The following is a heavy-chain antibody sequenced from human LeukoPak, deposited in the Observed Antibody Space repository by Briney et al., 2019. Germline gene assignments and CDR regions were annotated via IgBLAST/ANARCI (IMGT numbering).Heavy chain of an antibody. CDR3: ASGYSYGEDFDY. J-gene: IGHJ4*02. Sequence: PVKVSCKASGGTFSSYAISWVRQAPGQGLEWMGGIIPIFGTANYAQKFQGRVTITADESTSTAYMELSSLRSEDTAVYYCASGYSYGEDFDYWGQGTLVTVSS. CDR1: GGTFSSYA. D-gene: IGHD5-18*01. CDR2: IIPIFGTA. V-gene: IGHV1-69*01.